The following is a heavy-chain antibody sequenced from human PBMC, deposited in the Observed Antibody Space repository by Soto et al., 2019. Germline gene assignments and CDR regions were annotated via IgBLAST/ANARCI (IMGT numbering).Heavy chain of an antibody. CDR1: GGSISSYY. CDR2: IYYSGST. Sequence: SETLSLTCTVSGGSISSYYWSWIRQPPGKGLEWIGYIYYSGSTNYNPSLKSRVTISVDTSKNQFSLKLSSVTAADTAVYYCARTRRGYSGYYHIFFDYWGQGTLVTVSS. D-gene: IGHD5-12*01. CDR3: ARTRRGYSGYYHIFFDY. V-gene: IGHV4-59*01. J-gene: IGHJ4*02.